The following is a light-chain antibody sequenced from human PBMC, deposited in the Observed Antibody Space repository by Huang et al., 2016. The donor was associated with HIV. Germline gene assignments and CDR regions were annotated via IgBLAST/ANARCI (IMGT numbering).Light chain of an antibody. CDR1: QTVLYSLNKKNY. CDR3: LQYYSVPQT. J-gene: IGKJ1*01. V-gene: IGKV4-1*01. Sequence: DIVMTQSPDSLAVSPGERANINCKSSQTVLYSLNKKNYLAWFQQKPGRAPKLLIYWDTTGESGVLDRFSGSGSGTDVTLTINNLQAEDVAVYFCLQYYSVPQTFGHGTKVEIK. CDR2: WDT.